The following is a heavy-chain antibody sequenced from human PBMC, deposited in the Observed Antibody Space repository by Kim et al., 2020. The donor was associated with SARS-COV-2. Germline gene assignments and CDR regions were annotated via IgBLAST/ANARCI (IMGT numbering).Heavy chain of an antibody. CDR1: GFTFSSHW. V-gene: IGHV3-74*01. CDR2: INSDGTTT. Sequence: GGSLRLSCAASGFTFSSHWMHWVRQAPGKGLVWVSRINSDGTTTSYGDSVKGRFTIPRDNAKNTLYLQMNSLRAEDTAVYYCVRRQFTSGWYYFDYWGQG. J-gene: IGHJ4*02. CDR3: VRRQFTSGWYYFDY. D-gene: IGHD6-19*01.